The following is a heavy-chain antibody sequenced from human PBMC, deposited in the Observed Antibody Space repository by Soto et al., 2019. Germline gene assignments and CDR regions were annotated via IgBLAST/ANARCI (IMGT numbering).Heavy chain of an antibody. Sequence: GGSLRLSCAAPGFTFSSYWMHWVRQAPGKGLVWVSRINSDGSSTSYADSVKGRFTISRDNAKNTLYLQMNSLRADDTAVYYCASPVLYSSGWAAWFDPWGQGTLVTVSS. V-gene: IGHV3-74*01. CDR2: INSDGSST. CDR1: GFTFSSYW. J-gene: IGHJ5*02. CDR3: ASPVLYSSGWAAWFDP. D-gene: IGHD6-19*01.